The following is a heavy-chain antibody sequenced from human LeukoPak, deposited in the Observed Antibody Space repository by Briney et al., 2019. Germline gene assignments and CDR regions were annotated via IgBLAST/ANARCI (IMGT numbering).Heavy chain of an antibody. CDR2: INHSGGT. V-gene: IGHV4-34*01. CDR3: ARVKDPGGYYYYYYMDV. CDR1: GGSFSGYY. Sequence: SETLSLTCAVYGGSFSGYYWSWIRQPPGKGLEWIGEINHSGGTKYNPSLKSRVTISVDTSKNQFSLKLSSVTAADTAMYYCARVKDPGGYYYYYYMDVWGRGTTVTVSS. D-gene: IGHD3-16*01. J-gene: IGHJ6*03.